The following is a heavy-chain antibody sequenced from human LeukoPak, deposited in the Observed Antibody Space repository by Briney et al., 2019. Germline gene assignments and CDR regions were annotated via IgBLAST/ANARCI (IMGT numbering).Heavy chain of an antibody. CDR3: ARSGTRYCSSTSCYTWAYYFDY. CDR2: IKQDGSEK. CDR1: GFTFSSYW. Sequence: GGSLRLSCTVSGFTFSSYWMSWVRQAPGKGLEWVANIKQDGSEKYYVDSVKGRFTISRDNAKNSLYLQMNSLRAEDTAVYYCARSGTRYCSSTSCYTWAYYFDYWGQGTLVTVSS. J-gene: IGHJ4*02. V-gene: IGHV3-7*01. D-gene: IGHD2-2*02.